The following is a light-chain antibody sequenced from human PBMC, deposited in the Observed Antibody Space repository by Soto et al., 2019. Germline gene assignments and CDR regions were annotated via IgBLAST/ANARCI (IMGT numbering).Light chain of an antibody. CDR3: QTSYSTPRVT. Sequence: DIQMTQSPSSLSASVGDIITITCRASQSISSYLNWYQQKPGKTPKLLIYAASSLQSGVPSRFSGSGSGSDFTLTISRLLPKALATYDCQTSYSTPRVTFGVGTKVEVK. J-gene: IGKJ4*01. CDR1: QSISSY. V-gene: IGKV1-39*01. CDR2: AAS.